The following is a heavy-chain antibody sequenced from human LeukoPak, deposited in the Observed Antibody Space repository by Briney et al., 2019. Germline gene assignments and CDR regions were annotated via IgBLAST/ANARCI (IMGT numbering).Heavy chain of an antibody. CDR2: IKFDESAT. V-gene: IGHV3-74*01. J-gene: IGHJ6*02. CDR1: GFTFSSYW. Sequence: GGSLRLSCAASGFTFSSYWMHWVRQAPGKGLVWVSRIKFDESATNYADSVKGRFTISRDNDRNTVYLQMNSLRGEDTAVYYCARDPGGYYGMDVWGQGTTVTVSS. CDR3: ARDPGGYYGMDV.